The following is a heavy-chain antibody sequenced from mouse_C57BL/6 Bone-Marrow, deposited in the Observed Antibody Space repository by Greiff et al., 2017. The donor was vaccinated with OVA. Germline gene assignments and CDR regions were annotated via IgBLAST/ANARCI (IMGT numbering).Heavy chain of an antibody. CDR2: ISSGSSTI. CDR3: ARQDSNLAY. V-gene: IGHV5-17*01. Sequence: VQLKESGGGLVKPGGSLKLSCAASGFTFSDYGMHWVRQAPEKGLEWVAYISSGSSTIYYADTVKGRFTISRDNAKNTLFLQMTSLRSEDTAMYYCARQDSNLAYWGQGTLVTVSA. J-gene: IGHJ3*01. D-gene: IGHD2-5*01. CDR1: GFTFSDYG.